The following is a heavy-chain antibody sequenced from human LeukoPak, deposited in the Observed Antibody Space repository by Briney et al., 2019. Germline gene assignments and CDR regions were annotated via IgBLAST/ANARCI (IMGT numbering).Heavy chain of an antibody. V-gene: IGHV4-59*01. CDR1: GGSISSYY. Sequence: SETLSLTCTVSGGSISSYYWSWIRQPPGKGLEWIGYIYHSGSTNYNPSLKSRVTISVDTSKNQFSLKLSSVTAADTAVYYCAREGPLYYYDSSGYWFDYWGQGTLVTVSS. CDR3: AREGPLYYYDSSGYWFDY. CDR2: IYHSGST. D-gene: IGHD3-22*01. J-gene: IGHJ4*02.